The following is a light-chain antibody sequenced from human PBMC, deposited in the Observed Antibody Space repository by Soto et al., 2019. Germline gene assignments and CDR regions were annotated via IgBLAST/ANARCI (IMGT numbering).Light chain of an antibody. CDR2: AAS. V-gene: IGKV1-39*01. CDR1: QSISSY. CDR3: QQSYSTPYT. Sequence: DIQMTQSPSSLSASVGDRVTITCRASQSISSYLNWYQQKPGKAPKLLIYAASSLQSGVPSRFSGSGSGTDFTLTISSLQPEDVANYYCQQSYSTPYTFGQGTKLEIK. J-gene: IGKJ2*01.